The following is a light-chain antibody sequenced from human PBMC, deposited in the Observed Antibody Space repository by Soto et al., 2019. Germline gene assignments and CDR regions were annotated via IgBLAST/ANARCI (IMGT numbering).Light chain of an antibody. V-gene: IGKV2-28*01. CDR1: QSLLHSNGYYY. Sequence: DIVMTQSPLSLPVTPGEPASISCRSSQSLLHSNGYYYLDWYLQKPGQSPQLLIYLGSNRSSGVPDRFSGSGSGTDFTLKISRVEAEDVGVYYCMQALQTWTFGQGTKVEI. J-gene: IGKJ1*01. CDR2: LGS. CDR3: MQALQTWT.